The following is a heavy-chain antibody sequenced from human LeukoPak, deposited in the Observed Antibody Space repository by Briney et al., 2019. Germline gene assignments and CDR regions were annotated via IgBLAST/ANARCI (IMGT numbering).Heavy chain of an antibody. Sequence: GGSLRLSCAASGFTFSRYWMHWVRQVPGKGLVWVARINPGGSSITYADSVKGRFTISRDNAKNTLYLQMDSLRAEDTGVYYCARSNQADDYWGQGTLVTVSS. D-gene: IGHD1-14*01. V-gene: IGHV3-74*01. CDR3: ARSNQADDY. CDR1: GFTFSRYW. J-gene: IGHJ4*02. CDR2: INPGGSSI.